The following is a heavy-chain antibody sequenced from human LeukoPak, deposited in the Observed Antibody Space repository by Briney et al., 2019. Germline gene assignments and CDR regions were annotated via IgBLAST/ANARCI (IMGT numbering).Heavy chain of an antibody. Sequence: PGGSLRLSCAASGFTFSSYAMHWVRQAPGKGLEWVAVISYDGSNKYYADSVKGRFTISRDNSKNTLYLQMNSLRAEDTAVYYCAKSLGQWLVLDYWGQGTLVTVSS. CDR2: ISYDGSNK. CDR1: GFTFSSYA. D-gene: IGHD6-19*01. J-gene: IGHJ4*02. V-gene: IGHV3-30*04. CDR3: AKSLGQWLVLDY.